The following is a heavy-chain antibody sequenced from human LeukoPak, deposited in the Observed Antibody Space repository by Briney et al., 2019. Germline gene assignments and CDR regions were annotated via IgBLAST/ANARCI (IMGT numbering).Heavy chain of an antibody. CDR3: AKDLLWFGELGEYYFDY. CDR2: IRYDGSNK. D-gene: IGHD3-10*01. CDR1: GFTFSSNG. V-gene: IGHV3-30*02. Sequence: GGSLRLSCAASGFTFSSNGMRWVRQAPGKGLEWVAFIRYDGSNKYYADSVKGRFTISRDNSKNTLYLQMNSLRAEDTAVYYCAKDLLWFGELGEYYFDYWGQGTLVTVSS. J-gene: IGHJ4*02.